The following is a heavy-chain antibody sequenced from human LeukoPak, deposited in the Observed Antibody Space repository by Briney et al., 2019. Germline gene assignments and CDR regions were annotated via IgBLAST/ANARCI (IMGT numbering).Heavy chain of an antibody. V-gene: IGHV3-30-3*01. J-gene: IGHJ5*02. D-gene: IGHD4-11*01. CDR3: ARDVTTTGYNRFDP. CDR1: GFTFSSYA. CDR2: ISFDGSSK. Sequence: GGSLRLSCAASGFTFSSYAMHWVRQAPGKGLEWVAFISFDGSSKFYADSVKGRYTITRDNSKNTLYLQMNSLRAEDTAVYYCARDVTTTGYNRFDPWGQGTLVTVSS.